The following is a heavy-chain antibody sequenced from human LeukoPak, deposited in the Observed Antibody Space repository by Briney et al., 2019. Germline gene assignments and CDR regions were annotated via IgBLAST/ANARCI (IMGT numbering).Heavy chain of an antibody. J-gene: IGHJ4*02. CDR3: ASSGLDY. Sequence: SQTLSLTCAISGDSVSSNSAAWNWIRQSPSRGLEWLGRTYYRSKWSTVYAESVKSRIITRPDTSRNQFSLQLNSVTPEDTAVYYCASSGLDYWGQGTLVTVSS. V-gene: IGHV6-1*01. CDR2: TYYRSKWST. CDR1: GDSVSSNSAA. D-gene: IGHD6-25*01.